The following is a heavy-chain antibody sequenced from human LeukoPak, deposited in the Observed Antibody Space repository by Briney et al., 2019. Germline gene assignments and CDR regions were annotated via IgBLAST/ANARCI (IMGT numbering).Heavy chain of an antibody. D-gene: IGHD5-18*01. V-gene: IGHV1-8*01. CDR1: GYTFTSYD. CDR2: MNPNSGNT. CDR3: ARGLRRRYSYGFQGHIYYFDY. J-gene: IGHJ4*02. Sequence: ASVKVYCKASGYTFTSYDINWVRQATGQGLEWMGWMNPNSGNTGYAQKFQGRVTMTRNTSISPAYMELSSLRSEDTAVYYCARGLRRRYSYGFQGHIYYFDYWGQGTLVTVSS.